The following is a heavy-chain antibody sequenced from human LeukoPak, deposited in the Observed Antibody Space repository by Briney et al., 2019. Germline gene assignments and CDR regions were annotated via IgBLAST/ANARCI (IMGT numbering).Heavy chain of an antibody. CDR1: GFTFSSYA. J-gene: IGHJ4*02. CDR2: ISGSGGST. V-gene: IGHV3-23*01. Sequence: PGGSLRLSCAASGFTFSSYAMSWVRQAPGKGLEWVSAISGSGGSTYYADSVKGRFTISRDNSKNTLYLQMNSLRAEDTAAYYCAKPSIPLTYYYDSSGYYEGYYFDYWGQGTLVTVSS. CDR3: AKPSIPLTYYYDSSGYYEGYYFDY. D-gene: IGHD3-22*01.